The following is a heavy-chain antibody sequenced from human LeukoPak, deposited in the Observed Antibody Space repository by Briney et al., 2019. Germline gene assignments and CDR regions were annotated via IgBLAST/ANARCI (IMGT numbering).Heavy chain of an antibody. CDR1: GGSISSSSYY. V-gene: IGHV4-39*07. CDR2: IYYSGST. D-gene: IGHD6-19*01. CDR3: ARGWYSSGLDY. Sequence: PSETLSLTCTVSGGSISSSSYYWGWIRQPPGKGLEWIGSIYYSGSTYYNPSLKSRVTISVDTSKNQFSLKLSSVTAADTAVYYCARGWYSSGLDYWGQGTLVTVSS. J-gene: IGHJ4*02.